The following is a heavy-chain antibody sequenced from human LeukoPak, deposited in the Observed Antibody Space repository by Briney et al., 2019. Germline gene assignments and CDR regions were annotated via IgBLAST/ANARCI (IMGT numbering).Heavy chain of an antibody. D-gene: IGHD3-3*01. CDR1: GYTFTGYY. V-gene: IGHV1-2*02. Sequence: GASVKVSCKASGYTFTGYYMHWVRQAPGQGLEWMGWINPNSGGTNYAQKFQGRVTMTRDTSISTAYMELSRLRSDDTAVYYCARAESKPYYDFWSGNGNYYMDVGGKGTTVTVSS. CDR2: INPNSGGT. CDR3: ARAESKPYYDFWSGNGNYYMDV. J-gene: IGHJ6*03.